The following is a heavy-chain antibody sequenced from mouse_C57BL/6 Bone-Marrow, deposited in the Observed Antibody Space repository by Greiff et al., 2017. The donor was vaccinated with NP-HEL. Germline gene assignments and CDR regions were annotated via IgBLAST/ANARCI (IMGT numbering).Heavy chain of an antibody. CDR2: INPYNGGT. Sequence: SGPVLVKPGASVKMSCKASGYTFTDYYMNWVKQSHGKSLEWIGVINPYNGGTSYNQKFKGKATLTVDKSSSTAYMELNSLTSEDSAVYYCARRGRELITTWYAYWGQGTLVTVSA. D-gene: IGHD1-3*01. V-gene: IGHV1-19*01. CDR1: GYTFTDYY. CDR3: ARRGRELITTWYAY. J-gene: IGHJ3*01.